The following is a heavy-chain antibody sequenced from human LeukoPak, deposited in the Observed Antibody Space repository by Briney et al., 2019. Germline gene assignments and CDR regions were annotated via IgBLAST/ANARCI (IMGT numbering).Heavy chain of an antibody. CDR3: ARAKGAADYAFDI. CDR2: INPNSGGT. V-gene: IGHV1-2*04. Sequence: GASVKVSCKASGYTLTGYYMHWVRQAPGQGLEWMGWINPNSGGTNYAQKFQGWVTMTRDTSISTAYMELSRLRSDDTAVYYCARAKGAADYAFDIWGQGTMVTVSS. CDR1: GYTLTGYY. D-gene: IGHD2-15*01. J-gene: IGHJ3*02.